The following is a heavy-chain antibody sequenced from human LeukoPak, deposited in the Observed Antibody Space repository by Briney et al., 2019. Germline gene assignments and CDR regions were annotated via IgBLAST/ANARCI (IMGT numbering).Heavy chain of an antibody. Sequence: PGGSLRLSCAASGFTFSSYGMHWVRQAPGKGLEWVAFIRYDGSNKYYADSVKGRFTISRDNSKNTLYLQMNSLRAEDTAVYYCAKDSREWELLGQAGYWGQGTLVTVSS. CDR1: GFTFSSYG. CDR2: IRYDGSNK. CDR3: AKDSREWELLGQAGY. D-gene: IGHD1-26*01. V-gene: IGHV3-30*02. J-gene: IGHJ4*02.